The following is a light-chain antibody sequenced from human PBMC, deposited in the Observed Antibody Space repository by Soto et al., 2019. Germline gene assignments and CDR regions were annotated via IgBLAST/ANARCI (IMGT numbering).Light chain of an antibody. V-gene: IGKV1-33*01. Sequence: DIQMTQSSSSLSASVGDRVTITCQASQDITNFLNWYQQKPGKPPKLLIYDASNLEPGVPTRFSGSGSGTNFTFTISSLQPEDIATYYCQQYENLLLLTFGGGTKVEI. CDR2: DAS. J-gene: IGKJ4*02. CDR1: QDITNF. CDR3: QQYENLLLLT.